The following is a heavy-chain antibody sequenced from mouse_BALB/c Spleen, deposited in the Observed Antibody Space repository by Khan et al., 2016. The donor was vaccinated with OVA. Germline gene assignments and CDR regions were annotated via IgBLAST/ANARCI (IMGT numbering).Heavy chain of an antibody. CDR3: ARDRMDY. V-gene: IGHV1-7*01. CDR2: INPTSGYT. Sequence: QVQLQQSGADLAKPGPSVKMSCKASGYTFTSYWMHWIKQRPGQGLEWIGYINPTSGYTDYNQKFKDKATLTADKSSSTACMQLSSLTSDDAAVYYWARDRMDYWGQGTALTVSS. J-gene: IGHJ2*01. CDR1: GYTFTSYW.